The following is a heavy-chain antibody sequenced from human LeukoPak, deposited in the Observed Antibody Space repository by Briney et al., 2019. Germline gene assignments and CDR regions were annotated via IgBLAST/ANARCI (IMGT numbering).Heavy chain of an antibody. J-gene: IGHJ5*02. Sequence: ASVKVSCKASGYTFTGFYMHWVRQAPGQGLEWMGWINPKSGGRNYGQKFQGRVTMTRDTSISTAYMEVSRLRSDDTAMYYCAREGSGSYYLWFDPWGQGTLVTVSP. CDR1: GYTFTGFY. CDR2: INPKSGGR. V-gene: IGHV1-2*02. CDR3: AREGSGSYYLWFDP. D-gene: IGHD1-26*01.